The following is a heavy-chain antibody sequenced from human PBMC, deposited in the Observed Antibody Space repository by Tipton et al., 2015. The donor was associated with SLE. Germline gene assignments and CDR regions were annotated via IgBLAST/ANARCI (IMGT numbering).Heavy chain of an antibody. D-gene: IGHD4-17*01. Sequence: SLRLSCAASGFTFSSYSMNWVRQAPGKGLEWVSSISSSSSYIYYADSVKGRFTISRDNSKNTLYLQMNSLRAEDTAVYYCARTLDYGDVGIDYWGQGTLVTVSS. CDR3: ARTLDYGDVGIDY. V-gene: IGHV3-21*04. CDR1: GFTFSSYS. CDR2: ISSSSSYI. J-gene: IGHJ4*02.